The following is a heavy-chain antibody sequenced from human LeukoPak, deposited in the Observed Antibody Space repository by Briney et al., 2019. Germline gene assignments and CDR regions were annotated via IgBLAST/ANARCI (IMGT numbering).Heavy chain of an antibody. CDR2: IYYSGST. D-gene: IGHD6-19*01. V-gene: IGHV4-59*01. J-gene: IGHJ4*02. CDR1: GGSISSYY. Sequence: SETLSLTCTVSGGSISSYYWSWIRQPPGKGLERIGYIYYSGSTNYNPSLKSRVTMSVDTSKNQVSLKLNSVTAADTAIYYCARDLKIGYNSGWYSFDYWGQETLVTVSS. CDR3: ARDLKIGYNSGWYSFDY.